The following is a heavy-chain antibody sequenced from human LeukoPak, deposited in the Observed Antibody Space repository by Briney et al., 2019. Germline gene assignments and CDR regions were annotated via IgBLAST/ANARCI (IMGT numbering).Heavy chain of an antibody. CDR3: ARGPVPYGDSTGFYYGMDV. CDR1: GYIFTNYG. Sequence: GASVKVSCKASGYIFTNYGVSWVRQAPGQGLEWIGWISAYNGKTKYGERFQGRVTMTTDTSTSTGYMELRSLTSDDTAVYYCARGPVPYGDSTGFYYGMDVWGQGTTVTVSS. V-gene: IGHV1-18*01. D-gene: IGHD4-17*01. J-gene: IGHJ6*02. CDR2: ISAYNGKT.